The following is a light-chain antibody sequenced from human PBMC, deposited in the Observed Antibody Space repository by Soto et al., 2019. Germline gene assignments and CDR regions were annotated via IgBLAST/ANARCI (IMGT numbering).Light chain of an antibody. Sequence: QSVLAQPASVSGSPGQSITISCNGTSSDVGRYNLVSWYQQHPGKAPKLVIYEGGKRPSGVSNRFSDSKSGNTASLTISGLQAEDEADYYCYSHAGRGTVLFGGGTKVTVL. J-gene: IGLJ2*01. CDR3: YSHAGRGTVL. CDR2: EGG. V-gene: IGLV2-23*01. CDR1: SSDVGRYNL.